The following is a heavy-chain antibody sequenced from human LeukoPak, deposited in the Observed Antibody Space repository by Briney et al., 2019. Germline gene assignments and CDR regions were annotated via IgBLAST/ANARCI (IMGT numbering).Heavy chain of an antibody. CDR3: AREGGYYHLDY. CDR1: GFTFNNYY. D-gene: IGHD3-22*01. J-gene: IGHJ4*02. Sequence: GGSLRLPCAASGFTFNNYYMSRIRQAPGKGLEWISYISSTVSTTYYADSVKGRFTISRDNAKNSLYLQMNSLRAEDTAVYYCAREGGYYHLDYWGQGTLVTVSS. V-gene: IGHV3-11*01. CDR2: ISSTVSTT.